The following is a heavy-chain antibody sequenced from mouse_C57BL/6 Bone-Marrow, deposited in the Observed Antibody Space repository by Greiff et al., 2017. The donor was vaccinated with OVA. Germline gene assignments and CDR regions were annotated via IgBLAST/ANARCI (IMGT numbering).Heavy chain of an antibody. CDR3: ARGGCALDY. V-gene: IGHV1-54*01. CDR2: INPGGGGT. Sequence: VQLLQSGAELVKPGTSVKVSCKASGYAFTDYLIHWVKQRPGQGLDWIGFINPGGGGTNYNEKFKGKATLTADKSSSTAYMQLSSLTSEDSAVYFCARGGCALDYWGQGTSVTVSS. CDR1: GYAFTDYL. J-gene: IGHJ4*01.